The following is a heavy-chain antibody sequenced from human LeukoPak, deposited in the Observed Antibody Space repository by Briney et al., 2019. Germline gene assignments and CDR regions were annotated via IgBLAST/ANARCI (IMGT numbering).Heavy chain of an antibody. D-gene: IGHD1-26*01. CDR1: GFTFSSYW. V-gene: IGHV3-74*01. J-gene: IGHJ4*02. CDR2: INSDGSST. CDR3: ATISVGATKDFDY. Sequence: GGSLRLSCAASGFTFSSYWMHWVRQAPGKGLVWVSRINSDGSSTSYADSVKGRFTISRDNAKNTLYLQMNSLRAEDTAVYYCATISVGATKDFDYWGQGTLVTVYS.